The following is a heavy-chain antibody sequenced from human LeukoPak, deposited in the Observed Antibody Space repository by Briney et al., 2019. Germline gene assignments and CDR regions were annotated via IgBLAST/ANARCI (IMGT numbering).Heavy chain of an antibody. Sequence: SETLSLTCTVSGGSISSSSYYWGWIRQPPGKGLEWIGSIYYSGSTYYNPSLKSRVTISVDTSKNQFSLKLSFVTAADTAVYCCARVMGPSGYPFDYWGQGTLVTVSS. CDR2: IYYSGST. CDR3: ARVMGPSGYPFDY. CDR1: GGSISSSSYY. V-gene: IGHV4-39*07. D-gene: IGHD3-22*01. J-gene: IGHJ4*02.